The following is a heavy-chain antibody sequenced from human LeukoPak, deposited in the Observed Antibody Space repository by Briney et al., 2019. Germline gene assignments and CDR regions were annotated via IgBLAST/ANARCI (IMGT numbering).Heavy chain of an antibody. CDR2: IEQDGSQK. V-gene: IGHV3-7*01. D-gene: IGHD1-26*01. CDR3: ARNSGSNPFDY. J-gene: IGHJ4*02. CDR1: GFTFSSYW. Sequence: GGSLRLSCAASGFTFSSYWFSSVSQAPGKGLEWVASIEQDGSQKYYVDSVRGRFTISRDNAKNSVYLQTNSLRVEDTAVYYCARNSGSNPFDYWGQGTLVTVSS.